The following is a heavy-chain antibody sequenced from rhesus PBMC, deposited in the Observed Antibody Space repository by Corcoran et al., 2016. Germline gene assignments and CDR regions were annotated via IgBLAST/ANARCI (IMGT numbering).Heavy chain of an antibody. D-gene: IGHD6-19*01. Sequence: QVQLVQSGAEVKKPGASVKPSCKASGYTFTIYSINWVGKAPGLGLEWRGWINPRNGNTGYAQKFQGRVTMTRDTSTSTAYMELSSLRSEDTAVYYCARAGYSGRSPFDYWGQGVLVTVPS. CDR1: GYTFTIYS. V-gene: IGHV1-200*01. CDR2: INPRNGNT. CDR3: ARAGYSGRSPFDY. J-gene: IGHJ4*01.